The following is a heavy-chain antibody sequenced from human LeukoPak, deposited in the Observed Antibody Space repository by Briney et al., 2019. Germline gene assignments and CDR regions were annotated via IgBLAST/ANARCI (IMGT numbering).Heavy chain of an antibody. Sequence: SVKVSCKASGGTFSSYAISWVRQAPGQGFEWMGGIIPIFGTANYAQKFQGRVTITRDTSASTAYMELSSLRSEDTAVYYCARGPRAAADDYWGQGTLVTVSS. CDR2: IIPIFGTA. D-gene: IGHD6-13*01. CDR1: GGTFSSYA. V-gene: IGHV1-69*05. J-gene: IGHJ4*02. CDR3: ARGPRAAADDY.